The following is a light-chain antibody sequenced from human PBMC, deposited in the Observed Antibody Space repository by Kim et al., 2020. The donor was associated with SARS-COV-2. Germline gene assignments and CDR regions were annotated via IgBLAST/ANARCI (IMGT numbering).Light chain of an antibody. CDR1: QSVSSF. Sequence: EIVLTQSPATLSLSPGERATLSCRASQSVSSFLVWYQQKPGQAPRLLVYDASTRATGIPARFSGSGSGTDFTLTISSLEPDDCQQRFNWPLTFGGGTKVDIK. V-gene: IGKV3-11*01. CDR2: DAS. J-gene: IGKJ4*01. CDR3: QQRFNWPLT.